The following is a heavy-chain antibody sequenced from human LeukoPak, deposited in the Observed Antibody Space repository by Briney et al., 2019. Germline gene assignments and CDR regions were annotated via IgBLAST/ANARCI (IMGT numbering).Heavy chain of an antibody. CDR2: IIPIFGTA. Sequence: SVEVSCKASGGTFSSYAISWVRQAPGQGLEWMGGIIPIFGTANYAQKFQGRVTITAGESTSTAYMELSSLRSEDTAVYYCARVDYYYYGMDVWGQGTTVTVSS. J-gene: IGHJ6*02. V-gene: IGHV1-69*13. CDR3: ARVDYYYYGMDV. CDR1: GGTFSSYA.